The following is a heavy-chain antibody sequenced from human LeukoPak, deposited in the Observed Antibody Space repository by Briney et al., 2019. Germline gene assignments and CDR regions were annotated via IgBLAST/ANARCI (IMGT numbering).Heavy chain of an antibody. J-gene: IGHJ4*02. D-gene: IGHD3-22*01. V-gene: IGHV1-2*02. CDR3: AREGYYDSSGFVDY. Sequence: GASVKVSCKASGYTFTGYYMHWVRQAPGQGLEWMGWINPNSGGTNYAQKFQGRVTMTRDTSISTAYMELSRLRSDDTAVYYCAREGYYDSSGFVDYWGQGTLVTVSS. CDR2: INPNSGGT. CDR1: GYTFTGYY.